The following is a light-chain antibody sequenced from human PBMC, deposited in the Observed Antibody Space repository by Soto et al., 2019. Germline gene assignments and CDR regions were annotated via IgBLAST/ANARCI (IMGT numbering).Light chain of an antibody. CDR2: DAF. V-gene: IGKV3-11*01. CDR1: QSVGSY. Sequence: EIVLTQSPATLSLSPGERATLSCRASQSVGSYFAWYQQKPGQAPRLLIYDAFSRATGIPARFSGSGSGTDFTRTISSLEPEDFAVYFCQQRSSWPLTFCGGTMVEIK. CDR3: QQRSSWPLT. J-gene: IGKJ4*01.